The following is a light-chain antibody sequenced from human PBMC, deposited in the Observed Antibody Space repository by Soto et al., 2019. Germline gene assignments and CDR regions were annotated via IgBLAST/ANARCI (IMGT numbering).Light chain of an antibody. CDR1: QXXXXNY. V-gene: IGKV3-20*01. CDR3: QQCSTSPLT. J-gene: IGKJ4*01. CDR2: DAS. Sequence: EIVXXXSPGXXXLSPGERATXXXXXSQXXXXNYFAWYQQKPGQPPRLLIHDASLRATGIPDRFSGSGSGTDFTLTISRLEPEDFALYYCQQCSTSPLTFGGGTKVELK.